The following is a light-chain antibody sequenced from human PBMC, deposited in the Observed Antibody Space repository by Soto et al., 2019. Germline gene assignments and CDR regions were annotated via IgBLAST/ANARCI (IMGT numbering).Light chain of an antibody. Sequence: QSVLTQPASVSGSPGQSITISCTGTSSDVGGYNYVSWYQHHPGKAPKLMIYDVSNRPSGVSNRFSGSKSGNTASLIISGLQAEDEADYYCSSYTGSSTVVFGGGTKLTVL. CDR2: DVS. CDR1: SSDVGGYNY. J-gene: IGLJ2*01. CDR3: SSYTGSSTVV. V-gene: IGLV2-14*03.